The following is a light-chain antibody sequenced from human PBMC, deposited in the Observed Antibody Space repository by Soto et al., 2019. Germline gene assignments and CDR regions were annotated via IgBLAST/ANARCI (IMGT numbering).Light chain of an antibody. Sequence: DIQLTQSPSFLSASVGDRVTISCRASQGISSYLNWYQQKPGKAPKLLIIAASILQSGVPSRFSGSGSGTDYTLTISSLQPEDFATYYCQQTYSAPLTFGGGTKVDIK. CDR1: QGISSY. CDR2: AAS. J-gene: IGKJ4*01. V-gene: IGKV1-39*01. CDR3: QQTYSAPLT.